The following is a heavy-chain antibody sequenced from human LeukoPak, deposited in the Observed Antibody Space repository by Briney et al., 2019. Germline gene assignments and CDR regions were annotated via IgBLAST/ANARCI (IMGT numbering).Heavy chain of an antibody. Sequence: GESLKISCTGSGYRFTSYWIGWVRQMPGKGLEWMGVIYPGDSDTRYSPSFQAQVTISADKSISTAYLQWSSLKASDTAMYYCARHRGYSLGGKLLWSNDAFDIWGQGTMVTVSS. CDR2: IYPGDSDT. CDR3: ARHRGYSLGGKLLWSNDAFDI. CDR1: GYRFTSYW. J-gene: IGHJ3*02. D-gene: IGHD3-10*01. V-gene: IGHV5-51*01.